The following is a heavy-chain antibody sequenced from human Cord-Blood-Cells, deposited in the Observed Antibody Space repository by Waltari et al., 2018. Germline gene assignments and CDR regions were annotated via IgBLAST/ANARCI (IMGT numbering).Heavy chain of an antibody. V-gene: IGHV3-21*01. CDR3: ASSKTGLRAFDI. D-gene: IGHD7-27*01. CDR2: ISSSSSYI. J-gene: IGHJ3*02. Sequence: EVQLVESGGGLVKPGGSLRLSCAASGFPFSSYSMTWVRQAPGKGLEWVSSISSSSSYIYYADSVKGRFTISRDNAKNSLYLQMNSLRAEDTAVYYCASSKTGLRAFDIWGQGTMVTVSS. CDR1: GFPFSSYS.